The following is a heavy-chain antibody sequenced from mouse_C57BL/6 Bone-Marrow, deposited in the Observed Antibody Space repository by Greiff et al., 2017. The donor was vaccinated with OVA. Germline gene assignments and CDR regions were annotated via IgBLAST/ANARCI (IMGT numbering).Heavy chain of an antibody. D-gene: IGHD1-1*01. CDR2: ISYSGST. Sequence: DVKLQESGPGMVKPSQSLSLTCTVTGYSITSGYDWHWIRHFPGNKLEWMGYISYSGSTNYNPSLKSRISITHDTSKNHFFLKLNSVTTEDTATYYCARGGYYGSSYCAMDYWGQGTSVTVSS. V-gene: IGHV3-1*01. J-gene: IGHJ4*01. CDR3: ARGGYYGSSYCAMDY. CDR1: GYSITSGYD.